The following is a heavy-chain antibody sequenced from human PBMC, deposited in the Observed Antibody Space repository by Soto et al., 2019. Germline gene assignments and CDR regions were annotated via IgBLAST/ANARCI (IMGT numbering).Heavy chain of an antibody. CDR2: IIPIFGTA. V-gene: IGHV1-69*13. D-gene: IGHD3-22*01. J-gene: IGHJ6*02. CDR1: GGTFSSYA. CDR3: AGAPIITMIVVVIEARYGMDV. Sequence: GASVKVSCKASGGTFSSYAISWVRQAPGQGLEWMGGIIPIFGTANYAQKFQGRVTITADESTSTAYMELSSLRSEDTAVYYCAGAPIITMIVVVIEARYGMDVWGQGTTVTVSS.